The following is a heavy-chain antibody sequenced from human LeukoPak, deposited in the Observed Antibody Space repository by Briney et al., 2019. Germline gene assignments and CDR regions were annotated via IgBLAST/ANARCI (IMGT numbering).Heavy chain of an antibody. CDR2: ISVSGVST. Sequence: GGSLRLSCAASQFTFTIYAMGWVRQAPGKGLEWVSIISVSGVSTYYADSVEGRFTVSRDNAKNTLFLQMNSLRVEDTALYYCVSGDYGNYWGQGTLVTVSS. J-gene: IGHJ4*02. V-gene: IGHV3-23*01. D-gene: IGHD4-17*01. CDR1: QFTFTIYA. CDR3: VSGDYGNY.